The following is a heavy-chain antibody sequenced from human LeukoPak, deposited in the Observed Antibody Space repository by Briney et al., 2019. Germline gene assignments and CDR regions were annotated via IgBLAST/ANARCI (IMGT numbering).Heavy chain of an antibody. J-gene: IGHJ4*02. Sequence: TASETLSLACTVSGGSISSYYWSWIRQPAGKGLEWLGRIYTSGSTNYNPSLKSRVTMSVDTSKNQFSLKLSSVTAADTAVYYCARDLMTTVTIRYFDYWGQGTLVTVSS. CDR1: GGSISSYY. CDR2: IYTSGST. V-gene: IGHV4-4*07. CDR3: ARDLMTTVTIRYFDY. D-gene: IGHD4-17*01.